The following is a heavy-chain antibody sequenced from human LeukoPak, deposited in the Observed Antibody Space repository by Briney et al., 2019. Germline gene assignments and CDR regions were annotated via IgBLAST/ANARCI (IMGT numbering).Heavy chain of an antibody. D-gene: IGHD1-1*01. J-gene: IGHJ4*02. CDR2: ISGSGGST. CDR3: AKANWVSNADAVR. Sequence: GGSLRLSCAASGFTLSSYAMSWVRQAPGKGLEWVSGISGSGGSTYHADSVKGRFTISRDDSRNTVYLQLNNLRVEDTAIYYCAKANWVSNADAVRWGRGTQVTVSS. V-gene: IGHV3-23*01. CDR1: GFTLSSYA.